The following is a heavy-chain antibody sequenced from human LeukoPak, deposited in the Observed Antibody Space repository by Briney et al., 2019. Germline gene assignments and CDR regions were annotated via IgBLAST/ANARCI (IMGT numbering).Heavy chain of an antibody. J-gene: IGHJ5*02. V-gene: IGHV4-4*07. D-gene: IGHD3-10*01. CDR1: GGSISSYY. CDR3: ASLIVGSGSYYGT. Sequence: PSETLSLTCTVSGGSISSYYWSWIRQPAGKGLGWIGRIYTSGSTNYNPSLKSRVTMSVDTSKNQFSLKLSSVTAADTAVYYCASLIVGSGSYYGTWGQGTLVTVSS. CDR2: IYTSGST.